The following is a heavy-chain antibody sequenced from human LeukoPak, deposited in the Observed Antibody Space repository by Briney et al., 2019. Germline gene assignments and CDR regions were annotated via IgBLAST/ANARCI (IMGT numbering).Heavy chain of an antibody. CDR2: IDDRGSPI. V-gene: IGHV3-48*01. Sequence: GGSLRLSCAASGFSFSSYSMNWVRQAPRKGLEWLSYIDDRGSPIKYADSVKGRFTISRDNAKNSLSLQMNGLRGEDTAVYYCVRGGTGNGNYFDFWGQGTLVTVSS. CDR1: GFSFSSYS. J-gene: IGHJ4*02. CDR3: VRGGTGNGNYFDF. D-gene: IGHD1-1*01.